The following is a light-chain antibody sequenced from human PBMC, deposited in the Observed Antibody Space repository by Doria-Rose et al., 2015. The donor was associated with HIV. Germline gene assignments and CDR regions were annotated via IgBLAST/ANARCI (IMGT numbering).Light chain of an antibody. Sequence: TQSPGTLSLSPGERATLSCRASQSFSSTYLAWYQQKPGQAPSLLIYDGSTRATGIPDRFSAGGSGTDFTLTINRLEPEDFALYYCRQYGTSWTFGQGTKVEI. CDR3: RQYGTSWT. J-gene: IGKJ1*01. CDR1: QSFSSTY. CDR2: DGS. V-gene: IGKV3-20*01.